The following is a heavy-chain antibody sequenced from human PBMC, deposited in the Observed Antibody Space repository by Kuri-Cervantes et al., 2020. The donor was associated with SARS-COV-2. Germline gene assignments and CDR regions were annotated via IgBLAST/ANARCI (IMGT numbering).Heavy chain of an antibody. V-gene: IGHV4-4*07. CDR3: ARAGTSSLITIFGVESYYYYMVV. CDR2: IYTSGST. Sequence: SETLSLTCSVSEGSMRAHYYSWIRQPAGKGLEWIGRIYTSGSTDYNPSLRSRVTISVDTSKNQFSLKLSSVTAADTAVYYCARAGTSSLITIFGVESYYYYMVVWGKGTTVTVSS. J-gene: IGHJ6*03. D-gene: IGHD3-3*01. CDR1: EGSMRAHY.